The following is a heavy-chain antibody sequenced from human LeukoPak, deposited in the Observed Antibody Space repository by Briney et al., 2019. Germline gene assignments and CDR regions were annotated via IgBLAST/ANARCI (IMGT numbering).Heavy chain of an antibody. Sequence: GGSLRLSCAASGFTFSRFGMQWVRQAPGKGLEWVAFIRYDGSDKYYADFVKGRFTISRDNSKDTLYLQMNSLRAEDTAVYYCAKTPGGSSDYWGQGTLFSVSS. CDR3: AKTPGGSSDY. CDR1: GFTFSRFG. J-gene: IGHJ4*02. CDR2: IRYDGSDK. V-gene: IGHV3-30*02. D-gene: IGHD2-15*01.